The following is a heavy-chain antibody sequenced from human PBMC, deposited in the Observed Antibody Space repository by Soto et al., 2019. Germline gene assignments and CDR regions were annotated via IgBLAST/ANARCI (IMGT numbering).Heavy chain of an antibody. CDR3: AGDRGYGDFPFDY. D-gene: IGHD4-17*01. V-gene: IGHV4-59*01. J-gene: IGHJ4*02. Sequence: PSETLSRTCTVSCGSISSYYWSWIRQPPGNGLECIGYIYYSVCTNXXPCLKSRXXISVDRSKNQXSLKLXSVTAADTALXYCAGDRGYGDFPFDYWAQGTLVTVSS. CDR1: CGSISSYY. CDR2: IYYSVCT.